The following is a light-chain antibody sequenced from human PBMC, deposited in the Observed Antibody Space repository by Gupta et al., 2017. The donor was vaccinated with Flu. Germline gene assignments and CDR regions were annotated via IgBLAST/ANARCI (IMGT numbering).Light chain of an antibody. CDR2: DAS. J-gene: IGKJ4*01. Sequence: EIVMTQSPATLSLSPGERATLSCRASESISSYLAWYQQKPGQAPRLLIYDASNRATGIPARLSGSGSGTDFTLTISSLEPEDSAVYYCQQRSNWVTFGGGTKVEIK. CDR1: ESISSY. CDR3: QQRSNWVT. V-gene: IGKV3-11*01.